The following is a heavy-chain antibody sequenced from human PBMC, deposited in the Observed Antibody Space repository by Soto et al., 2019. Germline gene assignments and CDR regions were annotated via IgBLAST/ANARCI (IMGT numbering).Heavy chain of an antibody. V-gene: IGHV3-53*01. J-gene: IGHJ5*02. CDR1: GFIVSSSY. CDR2: IYSAGST. Sequence: GGSLRLSCAASGFIVSSSYMSWVRQAPGKGLEWVAVIYSAGSTYYADSVKGRFTIYRDSPKNTLYLQMDSLRVEDTAVYYCARSPTRTNYADCFDPWGQATLVTGAS. CDR3: ARSPTRTNYADCFDP. D-gene: IGHD4-4*01.